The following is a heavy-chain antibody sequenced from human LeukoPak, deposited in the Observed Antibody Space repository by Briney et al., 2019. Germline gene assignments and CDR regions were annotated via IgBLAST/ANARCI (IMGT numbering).Heavy chain of an antibody. D-gene: IGHD1-1*01. J-gene: IGHJ4*02. CDR1: GFTFSNYG. CDR2: IWYDGSNE. Sequence: GESLKISCAASGFTFSNYGMHWVRQAPGKGLQWVAVIWYDGSNEYYTGSVKGRFTISRDNAHNTLYLQMNSLRAEDTAVYYCARGSQSTWGFFAYWGQGTRVTVSS. CDR3: ARGSQSTWGFFAY. V-gene: IGHV3-33*01.